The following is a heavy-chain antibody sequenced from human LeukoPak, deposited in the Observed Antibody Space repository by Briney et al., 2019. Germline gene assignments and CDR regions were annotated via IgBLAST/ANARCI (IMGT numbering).Heavy chain of an antibody. D-gene: IGHD6-19*01. Sequence: GGSLRLSCAASGFTFSNYAMSWVRQAPGKGLEWGSAISSSGGGTYYADSVKGRFTISRDNSKNTLYLQMNSLRAEDTAIYYCAKDLRYSSIWGQGTLVTVSS. CDR2: ISSSGGGT. V-gene: IGHV3-23*01. CDR3: AKDLRYSSI. CDR1: GFTFSNYA. J-gene: IGHJ4*02.